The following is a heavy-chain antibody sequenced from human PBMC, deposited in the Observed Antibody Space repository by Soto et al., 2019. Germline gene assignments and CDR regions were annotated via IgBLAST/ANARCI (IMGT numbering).Heavy chain of an antibody. CDR2: ISTYNGKT. CDR1: GYSYANYG. D-gene: IGHD3-22*01. J-gene: IGHJ4*02. CDR3: ARDNGDSSAPLVDY. Sequence: QIHLAQSGPEVKKPGASVKVSCTSSGYSYANYGLSWVRQAPGQGLEWMGWISTYNGKTDYAQKFQDRVTLTIDTSTTTGYMEVRHLRFDDTAIYYCARDNGDSSAPLVDYWGQGTLVTVSS. V-gene: IGHV1-18*01.